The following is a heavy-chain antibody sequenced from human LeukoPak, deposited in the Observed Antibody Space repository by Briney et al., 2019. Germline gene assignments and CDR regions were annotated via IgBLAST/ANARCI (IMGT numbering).Heavy chain of an antibody. CDR1: GYTLTELS. CDR3: ATDKSSGWAPYY. Sequence: ASVTVSCKGSGYTLTELSMHWVRQAPGKGSEWMGGFDPEDGETIYAQKFQGRVTMTEDTSTDTAYMELSSLRSEDTAVYYCATDKSSGWAPYYWGQGTLVTVSS. D-gene: IGHD6-19*01. V-gene: IGHV1-24*01. J-gene: IGHJ4*02. CDR2: FDPEDGET.